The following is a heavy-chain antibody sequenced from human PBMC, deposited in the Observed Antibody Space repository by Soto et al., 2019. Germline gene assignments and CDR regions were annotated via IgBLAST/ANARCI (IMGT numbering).Heavy chain of an antibody. V-gene: IGHV1-69*01. J-gene: IGHJ5*02. CDR2: IIPIFGTA. CDR1: GGTFSSYA. Sequence: QVQLVQSGAEVRKPGSSVKVSCKASGGTFSSYAISWVRQAPRQGLEWMGGIIPIFGTANYAQKFQGRVTITADESTSTAYMELSSLRSEDTAVYYCAREDDYDILTGYYKGWFDPWGQGTLVTVSS. D-gene: IGHD3-9*01. CDR3: AREDDYDILTGYYKGWFDP.